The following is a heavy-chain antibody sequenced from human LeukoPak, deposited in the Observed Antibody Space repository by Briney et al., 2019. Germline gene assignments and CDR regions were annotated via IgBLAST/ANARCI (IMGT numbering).Heavy chain of an antibody. CDR3: AKARGSDCSSTSCYTAFDY. CDR1: GFTFSSYA. V-gene: IGHV3-23*01. CDR2: ISGSGGST. J-gene: IGHJ4*02. Sequence: GGSLRLSCAASGFTFSSYAMSWVRQAPGKGLEWVSAISGSGGSTYYADSVKGRFTISRDNSKNTLYLQLNSLRAEDTAVYYCAKARGSDCSSTSCYTAFDYWGQGTLVTVSS. D-gene: IGHD2-2*02.